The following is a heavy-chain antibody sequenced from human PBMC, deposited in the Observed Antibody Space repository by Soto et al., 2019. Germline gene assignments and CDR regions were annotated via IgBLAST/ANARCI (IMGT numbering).Heavy chain of an antibody. CDR3: ARVDTAMVMYYFDY. V-gene: IGHV3-30-3*01. CDR2: ISYDGSNK. J-gene: IGHJ4*02. Sequence: QVQLVESGGGVVQPGRSLRLSCAASGFTFSSYAMHWVRQAPGKGLEWVAVISYDGSNKYYADSVKGRFTISRDNSKNTPYLQMNSLRAEDTAVYYCARVDTAMVMYYFDYWGQGTLVTVSS. D-gene: IGHD5-18*01. CDR1: GFTFSSYA.